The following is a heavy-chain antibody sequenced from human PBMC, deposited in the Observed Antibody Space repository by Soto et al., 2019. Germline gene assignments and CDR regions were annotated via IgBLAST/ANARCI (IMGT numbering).Heavy chain of an antibody. J-gene: IGHJ5*02. D-gene: IGHD6-13*01. CDR3: ARRMSSTSWYFRWFDP. CDR2: IYWDDDK. V-gene: IGHV2-5*02. CDR1: GFSLSTSGVG. Sequence: QITLKESGPTLVKPTQTLTLTCTFSGFSLSTSGVGVGWIRQPPGKALEWLALIYWDDDKRYSPSLKSRLTLTKDPPKNQVVLPMPNMDPADTATYYCARRMSSTSWYFRWFDPWGQGTLVTVSS.